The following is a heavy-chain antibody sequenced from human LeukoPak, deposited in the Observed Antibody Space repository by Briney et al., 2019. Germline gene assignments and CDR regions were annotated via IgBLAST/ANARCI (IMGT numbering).Heavy chain of an antibody. J-gene: IGHJ5*02. D-gene: IGHD4-17*01. V-gene: IGHV3-15*01. CDR3: TSYGDYGT. CDR1: GFTFSYAW. CDR2: IKSQTDGGTT. Sequence: PGGSLRLSCVASGFTFSYAWMSWVRQAPGKGLEWVGRIKSQTDGGTTDYAAPVKGRLTISRDDSKNTLNLQMNSLEIEDTAVYYCTSYGDYGTWGQGTLVTVSS.